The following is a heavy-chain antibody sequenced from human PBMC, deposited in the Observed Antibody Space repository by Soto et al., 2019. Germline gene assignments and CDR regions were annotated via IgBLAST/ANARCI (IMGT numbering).Heavy chain of an antibody. CDR1: GFTFSSYW. J-gene: IGHJ3*02. CDR3: ARDPLLEYNWNSHDAFDI. V-gene: IGHV3-74*01. D-gene: IGHD1-7*01. Sequence: GGSLRLSCAASGFTFSSYWMHWVRQAPGKGLVWVSRINSDGSSTSYADSVKGRFTISRDNAKNTLYLQMNSLRAEDTAVYYCARDPLLEYNWNSHDAFDIWGQGTMVTVSS. CDR2: INSDGSST.